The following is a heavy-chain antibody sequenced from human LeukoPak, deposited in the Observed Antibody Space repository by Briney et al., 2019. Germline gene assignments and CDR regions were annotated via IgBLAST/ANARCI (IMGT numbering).Heavy chain of an antibody. D-gene: IGHD1-20*01. CDR3: ARLGDNWNDEYGSSWFDP. CDR2: IYYSGST. Sequence: PSETLSLTCTVSGGSISSYYWSWIRQPPGKGLEWIGYIYYSGSTNYNPSLKSRVTISVDTSKNQFSLKLSSVTAADTAVYYCARLGDNWNDEYGSSWFDPWGQGTLVTVSS. V-gene: IGHV4-59*08. J-gene: IGHJ5*02. CDR1: GGSISSYY.